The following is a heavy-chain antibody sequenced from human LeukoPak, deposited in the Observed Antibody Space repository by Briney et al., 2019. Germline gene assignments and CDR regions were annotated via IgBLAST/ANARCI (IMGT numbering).Heavy chain of an antibody. CDR2: IWRSDHT. CDR1: GGSINNRNHY. V-gene: IGHV4-39*01. J-gene: IGHJ3*02. CDR3: ARHVSSGYYLDAFDI. D-gene: IGHD3-22*01. Sequence: SETLSRTCTVSGGSINNRNHYWGWVRQPPGRGLEWIGYIWRSDHTNYNPSLKSRVTMSLDKSKNQFSLKLSSVTAADTAVYYCARHVSSGYYLDAFDIWGQGTMVTVSS.